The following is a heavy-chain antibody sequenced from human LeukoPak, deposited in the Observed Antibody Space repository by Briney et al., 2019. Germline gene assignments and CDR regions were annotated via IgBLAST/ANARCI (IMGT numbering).Heavy chain of an antibody. D-gene: IGHD1-1*01. CDR2: INTDGSRT. V-gene: IGHV3-74*01. J-gene: IGHJ4*02. Sequence: GGSLRLSCAASGXXFXXXWXXXXXXAXGKGLVWVSRINTDGSRTDYADSVKGRFTISRDNAKNTLYLQMDSLRAEDTAVYYCARDKYIGWGQGTLVTVSS. CDR1: GXXFXXXW. CDR3: ARDKYIG.